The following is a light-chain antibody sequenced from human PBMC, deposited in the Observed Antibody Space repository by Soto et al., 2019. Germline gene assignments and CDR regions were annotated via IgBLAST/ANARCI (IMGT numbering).Light chain of an antibody. CDR2: EVI. CDR3: SSYAGSNYYV. CDR1: SSDVGGYNY. V-gene: IGLV2-8*01. J-gene: IGLJ1*01. Sequence: QSALTQPPSASGSPGQSVTISCTGSSSDVGGYNYVSWYQQHPGKAPKLMIFEVIQRPSGVPDRFSGSKSGNTASLTVSGLQAEDEADYYCSSYAGSNYYVFGTRTKLTVL.